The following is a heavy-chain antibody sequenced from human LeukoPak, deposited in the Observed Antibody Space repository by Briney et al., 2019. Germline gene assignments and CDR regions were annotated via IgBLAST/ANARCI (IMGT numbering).Heavy chain of an antibody. Sequence: PGGSLRLSFAASGFTFSSYSMDWVRQAPGKGLEWVSGISWNSGSIGYADSVKGRFTISRDNAKNSLYLQMNSLRAEDTALYYCAKDIGGYSSGWLDYWGQGTLVTVSS. CDR3: AKDIGGYSSGWLDY. CDR2: ISWNSGSI. V-gene: IGHV3-9*01. J-gene: IGHJ4*02. D-gene: IGHD6-19*01. CDR1: GFTFSSYS.